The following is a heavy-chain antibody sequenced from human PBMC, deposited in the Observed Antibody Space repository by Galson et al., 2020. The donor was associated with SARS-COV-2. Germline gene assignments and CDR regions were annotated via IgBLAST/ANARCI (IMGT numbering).Heavy chain of an antibody. D-gene: IGHD2-2*01. CDR2: INPSGGST. CDR3: ARAGGYCSSTSGYKNWFDP. Sequence: ASVKVSCKASGYTFTSYYMHWVRQAPGQGLEWMGIINPSGGSTSYAQKFQGRVTMTRDTSTSTVYMELSSLRSEDTAVYYCARAGGYCSSTSGYKNWFDPWGQGTLVTVSS. CDR1: GYTFTSYY. J-gene: IGHJ5*02. V-gene: IGHV1-46*01.